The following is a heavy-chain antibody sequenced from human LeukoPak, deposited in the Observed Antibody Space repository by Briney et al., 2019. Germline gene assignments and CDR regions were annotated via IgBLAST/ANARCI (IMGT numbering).Heavy chain of an antibody. CDR2: IYYSGST. Sequence: SETLSLTCTVSGGSISSGGYYWSWIRQHPGKGLEWIGYIYYSGSTYYNPSLKSRVTISVDTSKNQFSLKLSSVTAADTAVYYCARGTVSTYFDYWGQGTPVTVSS. J-gene: IGHJ4*02. V-gene: IGHV4-31*03. D-gene: IGHD4-17*01. CDR3: ARGTVSTYFDY. CDR1: GGSISSGGYY.